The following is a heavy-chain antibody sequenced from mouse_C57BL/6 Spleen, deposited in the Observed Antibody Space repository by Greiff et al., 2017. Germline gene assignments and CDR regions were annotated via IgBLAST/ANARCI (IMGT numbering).Heavy chain of an antibody. Sequence: QVQLQQSGPELVKPGASVKISCKASGYAFSSSWMNWVKQRPGKGLEWIGRIYPGDGDTNYNGKFKGKATLTADKSSSTAYMQLSSLTSEDSAVYFGARGGGLGKAWFAYWGQGTLVTVSA. V-gene: IGHV1-82*01. CDR1: GYAFSSSW. D-gene: IGHD4-1*01. CDR3: ARGGGLGKAWFAY. CDR2: IYPGDGDT. J-gene: IGHJ3*01.